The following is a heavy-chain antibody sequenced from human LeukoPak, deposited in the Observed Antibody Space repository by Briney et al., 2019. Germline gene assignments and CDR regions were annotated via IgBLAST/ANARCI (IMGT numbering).Heavy chain of an antibody. CDR2: ISGDGDSR. CDR3: ANPQTSMVTAGLGLAH. D-gene: IGHD3-10*01. CDR1: GFIFSSYA. V-gene: IGHV3-23*01. Sequence: GGPLRLSCAGSGFIFSSYAMSWVRQAPGKGLEWISGISGDGDSRYYADSVMGRFTISRDNSKNTLYLQMNSLGAEDTAVYYCANPQTSMVTAGLGLAHWGQGTLVTVSS. J-gene: IGHJ4*02.